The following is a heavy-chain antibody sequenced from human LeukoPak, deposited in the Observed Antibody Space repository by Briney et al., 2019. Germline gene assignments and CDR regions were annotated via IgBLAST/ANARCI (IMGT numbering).Heavy chain of an antibody. CDR1: GGSFSGYY. CDR2: INHSGST. Sequence: PSETLSLTCAVYGGSFSGYYWSWIRQPPGKGLEWIGEINHSGSTNYNPSLKSRVTISVDTSKNQFSLKLSSVTAADTAVYYCARVSGYEAFDYWGQGTLVTVSS. D-gene: IGHD5-12*01. V-gene: IGHV4-34*01. CDR3: ARVSGYEAFDY. J-gene: IGHJ4*02.